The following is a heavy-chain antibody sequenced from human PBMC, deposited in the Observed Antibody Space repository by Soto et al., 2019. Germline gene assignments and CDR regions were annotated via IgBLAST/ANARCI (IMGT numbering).Heavy chain of an antibody. CDR1: GFTFSGST. D-gene: IGHD6-19*01. CDR2: IRSTANIYAT. J-gene: IGHJ3*02. V-gene: IGHV3-73*02. CDR3: TKHPDNQWLVLDAFDI. Sequence: DVLLVESGGGLVQPGGSLKLSCTASGFTFSGSTLHWVRQASGKGLEWVGRIRSTANIYATAYVASVKGRFTISRDDSQTTAYLQMDNLKSEDTAVYYCTKHPDNQWLVLDAFDIWGQGTMVTVSS.